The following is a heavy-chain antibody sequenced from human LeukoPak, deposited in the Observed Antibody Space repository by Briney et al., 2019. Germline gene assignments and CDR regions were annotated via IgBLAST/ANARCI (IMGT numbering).Heavy chain of an antibody. CDR2: IYHSGST. J-gene: IGHJ5*02. CDR1: GYSISSGYY. D-gene: IGHD4-17*01. Sequence: SETLSLTCTVSGYSISSGYYWGWIRQPPGKGLEWIGSIYHSGSTYYNPSLKSRVTISVDTSKNQFSLKLSSVTAADTAVYYCAANDYGDYWFDPWGQGTLVTVSS. V-gene: IGHV4-38-2*02. CDR3: AANDYGDYWFDP.